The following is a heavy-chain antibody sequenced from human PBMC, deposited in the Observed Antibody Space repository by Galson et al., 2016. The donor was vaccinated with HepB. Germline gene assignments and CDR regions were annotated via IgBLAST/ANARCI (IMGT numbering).Heavy chain of an antibody. CDR1: AFSISGDY. CDR2: IHAGTST. D-gene: IGHD1-26*01. V-gene: IGHV3-66*01. Sequence: SLRLSCAGPAFSISGDYMNWVRQAPGKGLEWVSLIHAGTSTYYSDSVKGRFLISTDNAKNTLPLQLNSLRVEDPAVYYCVRGSDLGAIWGQGTLATVSS. J-gene: IGHJ4*02. CDR3: VRGSDLGAI.